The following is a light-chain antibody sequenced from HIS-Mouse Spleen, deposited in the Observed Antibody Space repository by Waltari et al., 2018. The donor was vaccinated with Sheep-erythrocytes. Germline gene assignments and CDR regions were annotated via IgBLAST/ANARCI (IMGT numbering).Light chain of an antibody. Sequence: QSVLTQPPSASGTPGQRVTISCSGSSSNIGSNTVNWYQQLPGTAPKPRIYSNKQRRAWVPARFSGSKSGTSASLAISGLQSEDEADYYCAAWDDSLNGPVFGGGTKLTVL. CDR3: AAWDDSLNGPV. CDR1: SSNIGSNT. J-gene: IGLJ3*02. CDR2: SNK. V-gene: IGLV1-44*01.